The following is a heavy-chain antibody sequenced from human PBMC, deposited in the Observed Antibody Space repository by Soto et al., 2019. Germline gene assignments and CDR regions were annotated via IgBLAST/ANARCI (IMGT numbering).Heavy chain of an antibody. Sequence: SVKVSCKASGSGFIRSGIQWVRQAHGQRLEWIGWIVVASGQTNYAQNFRGRVAITRDTSTATAYIELTGLTSEDTAVYFCSADRPDIGVGWWVWGQGTTVTISS. CDR3: SADRPDIGVGWWV. CDR2: IVVASGQT. CDR1: GSGFIRSG. J-gene: IGHJ6*02. D-gene: IGHD2-15*01. V-gene: IGHV1-58*02.